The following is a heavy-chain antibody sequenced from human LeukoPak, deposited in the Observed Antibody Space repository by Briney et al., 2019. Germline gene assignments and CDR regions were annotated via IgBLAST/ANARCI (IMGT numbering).Heavy chain of an antibody. J-gene: IGHJ4*02. CDR2: ISSSSTI. CDR3: ASEEGIAAAASDY. D-gene: IGHD6-13*01. CDR1: GFTFSSYS. Sequence: LPGGSLRLSCAASGFTFSSYSMNWVRQAPGKGLEWVSYISSSSTIYYADSVKGRFTISRDNAKNSLYLQMNSLRAEDTAVYYCASEEGIAAAASDYWGQGTLVTVSS. V-gene: IGHV3-48*04.